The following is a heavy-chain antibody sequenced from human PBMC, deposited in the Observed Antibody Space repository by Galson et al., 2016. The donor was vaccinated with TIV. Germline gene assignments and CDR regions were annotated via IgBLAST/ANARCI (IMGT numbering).Heavy chain of an antibody. Sequence: SLRLSCAASGFSFSSYGMHWVRQAPGKGLEWVTFIWYDGSNKYYTDSVKGRFTISRDNSKNTLYLQMNNLRAEDTAVYFCAREFYLNYYYGMDVWGQGTTVTVSS. J-gene: IGHJ6*02. CDR3: AREFYLNYYYGMDV. CDR2: IWYDGSNK. CDR1: GFSFSSYG. V-gene: IGHV3-33*01. D-gene: IGHD2/OR15-2a*01.